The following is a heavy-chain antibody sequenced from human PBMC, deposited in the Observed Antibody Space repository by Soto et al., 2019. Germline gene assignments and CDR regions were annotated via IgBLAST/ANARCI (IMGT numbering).Heavy chain of an antibody. CDR2: INHSGST. D-gene: IGHD6-13*01. CDR1: GGSFSGYY. J-gene: IGHJ6*02. Sequence: PSETLSLTCAVYGGSFSGYYWSWIRQPPGKGLEWIGEINHSGSTNYNPSLKSRVTISVDTSKNQFSLKLSSVTAADTAVYYCARGKPSSSWYYYYYGMDVWGQGTTVTVS. V-gene: IGHV4-34*01. CDR3: ARGKPSSSWYYYYYGMDV.